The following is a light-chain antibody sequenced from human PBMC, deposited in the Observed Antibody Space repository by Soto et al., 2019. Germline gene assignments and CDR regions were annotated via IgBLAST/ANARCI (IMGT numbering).Light chain of an antibody. CDR1: SSDVGGYNY. V-gene: IGLV2-8*01. Sequence: QSALTQPPSASGSPGQSVTISCTGTSSDVGGYNYVSWYQQHPGKAPKLMIYEVSKRPSGVPDRFSGSKSGNTASLTVSGLQAEDEADYYCSSYAGDNIYVFGTGTKVTV. J-gene: IGLJ1*01. CDR2: EVS. CDR3: SSYAGDNIYV.